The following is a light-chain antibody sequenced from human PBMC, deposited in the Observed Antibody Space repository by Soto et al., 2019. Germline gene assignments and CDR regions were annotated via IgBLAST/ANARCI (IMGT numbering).Light chain of an antibody. Sequence: IQRTPHPTSLSASVGDRVTSTCQANQDIKKYLNWYQQKPGKAPKLLIYDSSDLQSGVPSRFSGSGSGTEFTLTISSLQPDDFATYYCQQYSDDSPRTFAQGTKVDIK. CDR2: DSS. CDR3: QQYSDDSPRT. V-gene: IGKV1-33*01. CDR1: QDIKKY. J-gene: IGKJ1*01.